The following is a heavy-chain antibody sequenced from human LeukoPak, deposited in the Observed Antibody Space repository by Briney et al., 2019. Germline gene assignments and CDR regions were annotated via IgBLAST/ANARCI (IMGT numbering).Heavy chain of an antibody. V-gene: IGHV4-31*03. CDR3: ARVGEMATILSYFDY. CDR1: GGSISSCGYY. D-gene: IGHD5-24*01. J-gene: IGHJ4*02. Sequence: SETLSLTCTVSGGSISSCGYYWSWIRQHPGKGLEWIGYIYYSGRTYYNPSRKSRATISVDTSKKQFSLKLSSVTAADTAVYYCARVGEMATILSYFDYWGQGTLVTVSS. CDR2: IYYSGRT.